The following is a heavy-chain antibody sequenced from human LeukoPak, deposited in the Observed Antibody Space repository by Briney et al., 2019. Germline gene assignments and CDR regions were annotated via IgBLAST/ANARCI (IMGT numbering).Heavy chain of an antibody. CDR1: GFTFTSSA. CDR2: IVVGSGNT. Sequence: SVKVSCKASGFTFTSSAVQWVRQARGQRLEWIEWIVVGSGNTNYAQKFQERVTITRDMSTSTAYMELSSLRSEDTAVCYCATGRGFGELFGNSFDSWGQGTLVTVSS. D-gene: IGHD3-10*01. V-gene: IGHV1-58*01. J-gene: IGHJ5*01. CDR3: ATGRGFGELFGNSFDS.